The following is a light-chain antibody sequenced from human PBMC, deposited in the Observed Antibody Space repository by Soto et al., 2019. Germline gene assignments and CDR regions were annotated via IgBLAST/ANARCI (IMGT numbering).Light chain of an antibody. CDR2: DAS. CDR3: QQRSNGPLT. J-gene: IGKJ4*01. CDR1: QSVSSY. V-gene: IGKV3-11*01. Sequence: EIVLTQSPATLSLSPGERATLSCRASQSVSSYLAWYQQKPGQAPRLLIYDASNRATGIPARFSGSGSGTDFTLTIRSLEPEYVSVYYCQQRSNGPLTFGGGPKLAIK.